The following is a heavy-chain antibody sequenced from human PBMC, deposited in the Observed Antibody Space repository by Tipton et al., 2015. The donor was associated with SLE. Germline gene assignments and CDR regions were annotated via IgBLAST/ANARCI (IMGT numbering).Heavy chain of an antibody. Sequence: TLSLTCTVSGGSISSSSYYWGWIRQPPGKGLEWIGSIFYSGSSYYNPSLKSRVTISVDTSKNQFSLKLSFLTAADTAIYYCARRQRGYSYAPFDNWGQGTLVPVSS. CDR3: ARRQRGYSYAPFDN. J-gene: IGHJ4*02. CDR1: GGSISSSSYY. V-gene: IGHV4-39*01. CDR2: IFYSGSS. D-gene: IGHD5-18*01.